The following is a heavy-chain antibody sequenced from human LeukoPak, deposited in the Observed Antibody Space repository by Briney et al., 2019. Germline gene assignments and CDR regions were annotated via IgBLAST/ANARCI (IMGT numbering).Heavy chain of an antibody. V-gene: IGHV1-2*02. J-gene: IGHJ5*02. CDR1: GYTFTGYY. Sequence: ASVKVSCKASGYTFTGYYMHWVRQAPGQGLEWMGWINPNSGGTNYAQKFQGRVTMTRDTSISTAYMELSRLRSDDTAVYYCARLGITMVRGVRRDWFDPWGQGTLVTVSS. CDR2: INPNSGGT. D-gene: IGHD3-10*01. CDR3: ARLGITMVRGVRRDWFDP.